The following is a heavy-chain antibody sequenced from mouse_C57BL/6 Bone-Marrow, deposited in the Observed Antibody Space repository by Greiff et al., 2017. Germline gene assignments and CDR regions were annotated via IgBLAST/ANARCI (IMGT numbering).Heavy chain of an antibody. D-gene: IGHD2-4*01. Sequence: VQVVESGAELVKPGASVKLSCKASGYTFTSYWMHWVKQRPGQGLEWIGMIHPNSGSTNYNEKFKSKATLTVDKSSSTAYMQLSSLTSEDSAVYYCAREGGYDYAWFAYWGQGTLVTVSA. V-gene: IGHV1-64*01. CDR3: AREGGYDYAWFAY. CDR2: IHPNSGST. J-gene: IGHJ3*01. CDR1: GYTFTSYW.